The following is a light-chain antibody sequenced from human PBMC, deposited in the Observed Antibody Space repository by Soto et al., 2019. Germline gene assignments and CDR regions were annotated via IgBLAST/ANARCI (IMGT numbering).Light chain of an antibody. V-gene: IGKV3-20*01. J-gene: IGKJ5*01. CDR1: QSVSSSY. Sequence: EIVLTQSPGTLSLSPGERATLSCRASQSVSSSYLAWYQQKPGQAPRLLIYGASSRATGIPDRFSGSGSGTDFPLTTSRLVPEDFAVYSCQQYGSSPITSGKGTRLEI. CDR3: QQYGSSPIT. CDR2: GAS.